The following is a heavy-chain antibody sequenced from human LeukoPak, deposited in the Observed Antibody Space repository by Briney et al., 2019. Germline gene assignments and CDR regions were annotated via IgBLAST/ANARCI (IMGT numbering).Heavy chain of an antibody. V-gene: IGHV3-66*01. CDR2: IYSGGST. D-gene: IGHD3-3*01. Sequence: HPGGSLRLSCAASGFTFSSYAMSWVRQAPGKGLEWVSVIYSGGSTYYADSVKGRFTISRDNSKNTLYLQMNSLRAEGTAVYYCARFFPYYGMDVWGQGTTVTVSS. CDR1: GFTFSSYA. CDR3: ARFFPYYGMDV. J-gene: IGHJ6*02.